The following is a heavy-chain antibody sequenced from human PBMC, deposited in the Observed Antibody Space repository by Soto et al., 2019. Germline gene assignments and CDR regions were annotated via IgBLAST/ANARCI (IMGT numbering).Heavy chain of an antibody. V-gene: IGHV4-59*01. CDR2: IYYSGST. CDR1: GCSISSYY. Sequence: SETLSLTCTVSGCSISSYYWSWIRQPPGKGLEWIGYIYYSGSTNYSPSLKSRVTISVDTSKNQFSLKLDSVTAADTAVYYCARGGGSPDYWGQGTLVTVSS. J-gene: IGHJ4*02. D-gene: IGHD1-26*01. CDR3: ARGGGSPDY.